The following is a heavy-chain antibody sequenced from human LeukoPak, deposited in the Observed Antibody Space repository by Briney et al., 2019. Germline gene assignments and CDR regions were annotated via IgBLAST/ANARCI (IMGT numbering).Heavy chain of an antibody. CDR2: IYYSGST. CDR1: GGSISSSSYY. Sequence: SETLSLTCTVSGGSISSSSYYWGWIRQPPGKGLEWIGSIYYSGSTYHNPSLKSRVTISVDTSKNQFSLKLSSVTAADTAVYYCARRGGGSYYRYYFDYWGQGILVTVSS. V-gene: IGHV4-39*01. CDR3: ARRGGGSYYRYYFDY. D-gene: IGHD1-26*01. J-gene: IGHJ4*02.